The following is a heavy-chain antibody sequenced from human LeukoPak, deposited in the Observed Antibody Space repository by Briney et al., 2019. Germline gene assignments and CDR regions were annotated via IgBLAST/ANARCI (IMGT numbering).Heavy chain of an antibody. J-gene: IGHJ4*02. V-gene: IGHV4-61*02. Sequence: TLSLTCTVSGGSISSGSYYWSCIRQPAGKGLEWIGRIYTSGSTNYNPSLKSRVTISVDTSKNQFSLKLSSVTAADTAVYYCATEGLSYYDSSGYYSFDYWGQGTLVTVSS. CDR2: IYTSGST. CDR1: GGSISSGSYY. D-gene: IGHD3-22*01. CDR3: ATEGLSYYDSSGYYSFDY.